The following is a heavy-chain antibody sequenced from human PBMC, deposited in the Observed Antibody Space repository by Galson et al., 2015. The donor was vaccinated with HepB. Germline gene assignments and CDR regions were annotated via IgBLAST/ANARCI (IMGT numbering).Heavy chain of an antibody. J-gene: IGHJ6*02. CDR1: GFTFSSFG. V-gene: IGHV3-30*18. CDR2: ISYDGTSK. D-gene: IGHD3-22*01. CDR3: AKALGLQKWLQGYGMDV. Sequence: SLRLSCAASGFTFSSFGMHWVRQTPGTGLEWVALISYDGTSKYYADSVKGRFTISRDNSKNTLILQVNSLRAEDTAVYYCAKALGLQKWLQGYGMDVWGQGTTVTVSS.